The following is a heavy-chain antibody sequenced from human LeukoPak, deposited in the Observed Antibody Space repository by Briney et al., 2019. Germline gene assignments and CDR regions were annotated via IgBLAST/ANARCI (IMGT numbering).Heavy chain of an antibody. CDR2: IKSKTDGGIT. V-gene: IGHV3-15*07. D-gene: IGHD3-3*01. CDR1: GFTFSNAW. Sequence: GGSLRLSCAASGFTFSNAWMNWVRQAPGKGLEWVGRIKSKTDGGITDYAAPVKGRFTISRDDSKNTLYMQMNSLKTEDTAVYYCTTYDFWSGYNPWGRGTLVTVSS. J-gene: IGHJ5*02. CDR3: TTYDFWSGYNP.